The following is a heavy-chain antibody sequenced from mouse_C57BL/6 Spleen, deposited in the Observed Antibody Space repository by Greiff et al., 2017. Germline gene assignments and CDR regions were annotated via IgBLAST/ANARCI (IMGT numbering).Heavy chain of an antibody. V-gene: IGHV1-50*01. CDR2: IDPSVSYT. J-gene: IGHJ4*01. CDR1: GYTFTSYW. Sequence: VQLQQPGAELVKPGASVKLSCKASGYTFTSYWMQWVKQRPGQGLEWIGEIDPSVSYTNSNQKFKGKATLTVDTSSSAAYVQLSSLTSEDSAVYYCARELAMDYWGQGTSVTVSS. CDR3: ARELAMDY.